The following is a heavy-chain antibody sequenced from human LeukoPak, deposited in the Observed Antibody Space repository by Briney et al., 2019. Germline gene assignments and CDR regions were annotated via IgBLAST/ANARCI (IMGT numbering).Heavy chain of an antibody. CDR1: GFTFSSYP. D-gene: IGHD6-13*01. Sequence: GGSLRLSCAASGFTFSSYPMSWVRQAPGKGLEWVSSISVSGASTYYMGSVKGRFTISRENSKNTLYMQVNSLRAEETAIYYCAKDVIAGQGRNFDSWGQGTLITVSS. V-gene: IGHV3-23*01. J-gene: IGHJ4*02. CDR2: ISVSGAST. CDR3: AKDVIAGQGRNFDS.